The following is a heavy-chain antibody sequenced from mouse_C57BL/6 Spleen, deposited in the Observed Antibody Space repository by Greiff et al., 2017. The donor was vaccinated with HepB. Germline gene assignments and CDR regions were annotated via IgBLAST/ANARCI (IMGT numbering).Heavy chain of an antibody. CDR2: IDPNSGGT. Sequence: QVQLQQPGAELVKPGASVKLSCKASGYTFTSYWMHWVKQRPGRGLEWIGRIDPNSGGTKYNEKFKSKATLTVDKPSSTAYMQLSSLTSEDSAVYYCAREEVTTVVATGAMDYWGQGTSVTVSS. D-gene: IGHD1-1*01. J-gene: IGHJ4*01. V-gene: IGHV1-72*01. CDR1: GYTFTSYW. CDR3: AREEVTTVVATGAMDY.